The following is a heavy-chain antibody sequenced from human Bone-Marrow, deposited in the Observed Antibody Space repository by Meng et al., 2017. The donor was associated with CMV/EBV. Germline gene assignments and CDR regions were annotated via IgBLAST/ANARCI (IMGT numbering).Heavy chain of an antibody. CDR1: GFTFSSYW. J-gene: IGHJ5*02. V-gene: IGHV3-7*01. Sequence: GESLKISCAASGFTFSSYWMSWVLQAPGKGLEWVANIKQDGSEKYYVDSVKGRFTISRDNAKNSLYLQMNSLRAEDTAVYYCARGDHYGSGSYRGASGFDPWGQGTLVTVSS. CDR2: IKQDGSEK. CDR3: ARGDHYGSGSYRGASGFDP. D-gene: IGHD3-10*01.